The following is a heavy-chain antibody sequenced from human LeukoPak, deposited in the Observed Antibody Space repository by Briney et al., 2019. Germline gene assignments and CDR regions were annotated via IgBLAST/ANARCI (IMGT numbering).Heavy chain of an antibody. CDR3: AREEGPYFDC. Sequence: GGSLRLSCAASGFTFDDHGMSWVRQAPGKGLEWVSALNWNGDNTGYADSVKGRFTISRDNAKRSLYLQMNSLTAEDTAFYYCAREEGPYFDCWGQGTQVTVSS. CDR1: GFTFDDHG. J-gene: IGHJ4*02. V-gene: IGHV3-20*04. CDR2: LNWNGDNT.